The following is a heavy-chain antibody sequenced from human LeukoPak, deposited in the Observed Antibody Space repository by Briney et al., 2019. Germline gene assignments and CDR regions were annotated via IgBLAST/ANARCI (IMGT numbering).Heavy chain of an antibody. CDR2: INPHSGVT. V-gene: IGHV1-2*02. Sequence: ASVKVSCKAPGYTFSDNYIHWVRQAPGQGLEWMGWINPHSGVTNYGENFQGRVTLTRDTSISTAYMDLSSLISDDTAVYYCAREFMRVTAFDIWGQGTMVTVSS. CDR3: AREFMRVTAFDI. CDR1: GYTFSDNY. J-gene: IGHJ3*02. D-gene: IGHD2-21*02.